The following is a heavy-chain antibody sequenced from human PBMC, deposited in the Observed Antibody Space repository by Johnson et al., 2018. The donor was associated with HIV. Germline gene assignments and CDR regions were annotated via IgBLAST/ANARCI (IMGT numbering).Heavy chain of an antibody. D-gene: IGHD6-13*01. V-gene: IGHV3-7*01. CDR1: GFSFSSYW. CDR3: AKDFIAAAGHDAFDI. Sequence: VLLLESGGGVVRPGGSLRLSCAASGFSFSSYWMSWVRQAQGKGLEWVANTQQDGSEKYYVDSVKGRFTISRDNSKNTLYLQMNSLRAEDTAVYYCAKDFIAAAGHDAFDIWGQGTMVTVSS. CDR2: TQQDGSEK. J-gene: IGHJ3*02.